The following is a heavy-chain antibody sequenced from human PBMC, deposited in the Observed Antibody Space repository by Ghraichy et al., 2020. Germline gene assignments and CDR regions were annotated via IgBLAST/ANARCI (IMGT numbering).Heavy chain of an antibody. CDR2: MNPNSGNT. J-gene: IGHJ6*02. Sequence: ASVKVSCKASGYTFTSYDINWVRQATGQGLEWMGWMNPNSGNTGYAQKFQGRVTMTRNTSISTAYMELSSLRSEDTAVYYCARYQAFYYYYGMDVWGQGTTVTVSS. D-gene: IGHD3-16*01. CDR1: GYTFTSYD. V-gene: IGHV1-8*01. CDR3: ARYQAFYYYYGMDV.